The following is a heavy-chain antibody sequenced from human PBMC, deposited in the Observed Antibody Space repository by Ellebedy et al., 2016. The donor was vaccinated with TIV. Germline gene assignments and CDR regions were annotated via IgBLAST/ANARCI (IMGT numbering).Heavy chain of an antibody. Sequence: GESLKISCAASGFTFSSYVMNWVRQAPGKGLEWVSTITTSGDNTYYADSVKGRFTISRDNSKNTLFLQMNSLRVEDTALYYRVKAFPLYSRSYMDYWGQGSLGTVSS. CDR3: VKAFPLYSRSYMDY. J-gene: IGHJ4*02. D-gene: IGHD1-26*01. V-gene: IGHV3-23*01. CDR2: ITTSGDNT. CDR1: GFTFSSYV.